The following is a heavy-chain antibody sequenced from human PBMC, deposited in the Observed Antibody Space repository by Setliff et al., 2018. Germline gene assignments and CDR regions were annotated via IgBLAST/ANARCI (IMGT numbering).Heavy chain of an antibody. CDR3: ARATIFGVAPYYYYYYGMDV. CDR1: GFTFSRYW. CDR2: IKQDGSEK. J-gene: IGHJ6*02. Sequence: SGGSLRLSCAASGFTFSRYWMSWVRQAPGKGLEWVANIKQDGSEKYYVDSVKGRFTISRDNAKNSLYLQMNSLRAEDTAVYYCARATIFGVAPYYYYYYGMDVWGQGTTVTVSS. V-gene: IGHV3-7*01. D-gene: IGHD3-3*01.